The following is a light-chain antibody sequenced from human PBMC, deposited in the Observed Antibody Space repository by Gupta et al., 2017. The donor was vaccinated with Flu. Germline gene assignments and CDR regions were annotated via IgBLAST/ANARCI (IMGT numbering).Light chain of an antibody. CDR2: TAS. CDR1: QSINRW. J-gene: IGKJ1*01. CDR3: QQYITYPWT. Sequence: SASVGDRVTITCWASQSINRWLAWYQQKPGKAPNLLIYTASTLKFGVPSRFGGSGSGTEFTLIISSLQPDDFATYYCQQYITYPWTLGQGTKVEI. V-gene: IGKV1-5*03.